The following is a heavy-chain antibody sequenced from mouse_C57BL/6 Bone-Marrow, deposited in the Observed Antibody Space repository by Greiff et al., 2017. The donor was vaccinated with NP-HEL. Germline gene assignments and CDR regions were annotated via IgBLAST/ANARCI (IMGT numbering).Heavy chain of an antibody. CDR3: AREGVIYDGYYVGFAY. Sequence: QVQLQQPGAELVKPGASVKLSCKASGHTFTSYWMQWVKQRPGQGLEWIGEIDPSDSYTNYNQKFKGKATLTVDTSSSTAYMQLSSLTSEDSAVYYCAREGVIYDGYYVGFAYWGQGTLVTVSA. V-gene: IGHV1-50*01. D-gene: IGHD2-3*01. CDR1: GHTFTSYW. J-gene: IGHJ3*01. CDR2: IDPSDSYT.